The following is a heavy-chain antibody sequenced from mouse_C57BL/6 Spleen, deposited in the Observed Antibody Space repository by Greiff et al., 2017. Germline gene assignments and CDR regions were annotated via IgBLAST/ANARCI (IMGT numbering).Heavy chain of an antibody. V-gene: IGHV5-6*01. D-gene: IGHD2-5*01. CDR3: ARPYSNYAMDY. Sequence: EVNVVESGGDLVKPGGSLKLSCAASGFTFSSYGMSWVRQTPDKRLEWVATISSGGSYTYYPDSVKGRFTISRDNAKNTLYLQMSSLKSEDTAMYYCARPYSNYAMDYWGQGTSGTVSS. J-gene: IGHJ4*01. CDR2: ISSGGSYT. CDR1: GFTFSSYG.